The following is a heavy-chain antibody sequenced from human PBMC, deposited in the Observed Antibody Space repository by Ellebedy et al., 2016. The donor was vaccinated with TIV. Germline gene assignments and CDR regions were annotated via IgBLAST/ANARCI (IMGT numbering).Heavy chain of an antibody. D-gene: IGHD3-10*01. Sequence: SLKISCAASGFTFEDYAMHWVRQTPGKGLEWVSGLTWNSGSIAYGDSVRGRFTISRDNDKKSLYLQMNSLTAEDTARYYCAKDLYASADYYEIDFWGQGTLVTVSS. J-gene: IGHJ4*02. CDR2: LTWNSGSI. V-gene: IGHV3-9*01. CDR1: GFTFEDYA. CDR3: AKDLYASADYYEIDF.